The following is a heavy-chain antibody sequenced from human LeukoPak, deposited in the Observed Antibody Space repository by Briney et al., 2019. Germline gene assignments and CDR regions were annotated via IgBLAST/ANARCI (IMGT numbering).Heavy chain of an antibody. CDR1: GFTVSSNY. D-gene: IGHD3-10*01. CDR2: ISGSGGST. V-gene: IGHV3-23*01. CDR3: AKDGVGLTDYYGSGSFNWFDP. Sequence: GGSLRLSCAASGFTVSSNYMSWVRQAPGKGLEWVSAISGSGGSTYYADSVKGRFTISRDNSKNTLYLQMNSLRAEDTAVYYCAKDGVGLTDYYGSGSFNWFDPWGQGTLVTVSS. J-gene: IGHJ5*02.